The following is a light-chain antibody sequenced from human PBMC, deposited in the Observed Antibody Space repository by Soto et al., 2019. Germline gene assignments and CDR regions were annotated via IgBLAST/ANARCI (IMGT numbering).Light chain of an antibody. CDR1: QSVSTN. Sequence: EIVLTQSPATLSVSPGERATLSCRASQSVSTNLAWYQQKPGQYPRLLIYGTSTRATGVPARFSGGGSGTEFTLTINSLQSEDFAVYFCHQYNFWPTFGQGTKVDIK. CDR3: HQYNFWPT. J-gene: IGKJ1*01. CDR2: GTS. V-gene: IGKV3-15*01.